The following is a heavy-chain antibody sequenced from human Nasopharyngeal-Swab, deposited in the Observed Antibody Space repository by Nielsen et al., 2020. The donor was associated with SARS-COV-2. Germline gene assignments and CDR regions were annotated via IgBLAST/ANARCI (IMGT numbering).Heavy chain of an antibody. D-gene: IGHD3-22*01. CDR1: GYTFTNYA. Sequence: ASVKVSCKASGYTFTNYAMNWVRQAPGQGLEWMGWINTNTGNPMYAQGFTGRFVFSLDTSVSTAYLQISSLKAEGTAVYYCARGSNGYDTSGFDYWGQGTLATVSS. CDR3: ARGSNGYDTSGFDY. V-gene: IGHV7-4-1*02. CDR2: INTNTGNP. J-gene: IGHJ4*02.